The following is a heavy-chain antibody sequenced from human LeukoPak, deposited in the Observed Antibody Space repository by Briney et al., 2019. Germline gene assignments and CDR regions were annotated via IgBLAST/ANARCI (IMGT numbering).Heavy chain of an antibody. CDR3: AQAGYNWNELAY. D-gene: IGHD1-1*01. J-gene: IGHJ4*02. CDR1: GFTFSSYA. Sequence: PGGSLRLSCAASGFTFSSYAMHWVRQAPGKGLVWVSRINSDGSSTSYADSVKGRFTISRDNAKNTLYLQMNSLRAEDTAVYYCAQAGYNWNELAYWGQGTLVTVSS. CDR2: INSDGSST. V-gene: IGHV3-74*01.